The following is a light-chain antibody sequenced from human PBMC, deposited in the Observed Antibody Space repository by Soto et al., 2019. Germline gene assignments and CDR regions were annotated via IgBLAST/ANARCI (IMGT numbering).Light chain of an antibody. Sequence: QSVVTQPPSVSGAPGQGMTVSCTGSGSNIGAGYDVHWYRQLPGTAPKLLIFADTKRPSGVPDRFSGSKSGTSASLAITGLQAEDEADYYCQSYDSSLSGLYVFGTGPKVTVL. CDR3: QSYDSSLSGLYV. CDR2: ADT. J-gene: IGLJ1*01. CDR1: GSNIGAGYD. V-gene: IGLV1-40*01.